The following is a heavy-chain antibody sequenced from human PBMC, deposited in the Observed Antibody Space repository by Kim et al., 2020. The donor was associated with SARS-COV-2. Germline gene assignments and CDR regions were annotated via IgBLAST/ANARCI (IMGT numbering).Heavy chain of an antibody. J-gene: IGHJ4*02. Sequence: GTANYAQKFQGRVTITADESTSTAYMELSSLRSEDTAVYYCARDNGTVGYWGQGTLVTVSS. D-gene: IGHD3-16*01. CDR2: GTA. V-gene: IGHV1-69*01. CDR3: ARDNGTVGY.